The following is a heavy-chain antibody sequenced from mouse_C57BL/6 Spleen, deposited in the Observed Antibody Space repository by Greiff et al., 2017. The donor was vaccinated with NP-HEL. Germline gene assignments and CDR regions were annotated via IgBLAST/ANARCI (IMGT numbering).Heavy chain of an antibody. V-gene: IGHV5-6*01. Sequence: EVKLVESGGDLVKPGGSLTLSCAASGFTFSSYGMSWVRQTPDKRLEWVATISSGGSYTYSPDSVKGRFTISRDNAKNTPYLQMSSLKSEDTARYYCARHPRDGYMGYFDVWGTGTTVTVAS. J-gene: IGHJ1*03. D-gene: IGHD2-3*01. CDR2: ISSGGSYT. CDR3: ARHPRDGYMGYFDV. CDR1: GFTFSSYG.